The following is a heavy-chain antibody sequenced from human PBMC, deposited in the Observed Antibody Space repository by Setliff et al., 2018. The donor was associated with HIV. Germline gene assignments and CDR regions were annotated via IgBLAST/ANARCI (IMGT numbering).Heavy chain of an antibody. CDR1: GGSVNSYH. D-gene: IGHD2-21*02. J-gene: IGHJ4*02. CDR3: GRLSETAMASFDS. V-gene: IGHV4-59*08. Sequence: PSETLSLTCSVSGGSVNSYHWSWIRQPPGKGLEWIGYIYKSGTTNYSPSPKSRVTISAGPSKNQFSLKLTSVTAADTAVYYCGRLSETAMASFDSWGQGILVTVSS. CDR2: IYKSGTT.